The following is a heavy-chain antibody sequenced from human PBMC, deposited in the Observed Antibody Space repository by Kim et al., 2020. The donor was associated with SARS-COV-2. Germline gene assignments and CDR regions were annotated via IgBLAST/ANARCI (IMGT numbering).Heavy chain of an antibody. V-gene: IGHV4-59*01. J-gene: IGHJ1*01. CDR2: VDDSGTT. D-gene: IGHD2-2*01. CDR1: GGSMSGYY. Sequence: SETLSLTCTVSGGSMSGYYWSWIRQSPGKGLEWIGYVDDSGTTKYNPYLKSRVIISQDTSKSQFSLKLSSVTAADTAFYYCARNFCSRTSCPLFFRLWGQGALVTVSS. CDR3: ARNFCSRTSCPLFFRL.